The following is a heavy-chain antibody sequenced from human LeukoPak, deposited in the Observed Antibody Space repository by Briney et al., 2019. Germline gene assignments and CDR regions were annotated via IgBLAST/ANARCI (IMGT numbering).Heavy chain of an antibody. V-gene: IGHV3-23*01. Sequence: GGSLRLSCAASGFTFSSYAMSWVRQAPGKGLEWVSAISGSGGSTYYADSVKGRFTISRDNSKNTLYLQMNSLRAEDTAVYYCAKDHLNYDFWSGYPNFDYWGQGTLVTVSS. D-gene: IGHD3-3*01. J-gene: IGHJ4*02. CDR3: AKDHLNYDFWSGYPNFDY. CDR1: GFTFSSYA. CDR2: ISGSGGST.